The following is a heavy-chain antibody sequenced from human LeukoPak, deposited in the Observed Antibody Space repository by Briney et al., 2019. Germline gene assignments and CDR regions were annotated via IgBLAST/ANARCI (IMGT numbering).Heavy chain of an antibody. J-gene: IGHJ6*02. CDR1: GGSISSYY. V-gene: IGHV4-59*08. CDR3: ARHRYYYDSSGYYWRGYYYYGMDV. Sequence: SETLSLTCTVSGGSISSYYRSWIRQPPGKGLEWIGYIYYSGSTNYNPSLKSRVTISVDTSKNQFSLKLSSVTAADTAVYYCARHRYYYDSSGYYWRGYYYYGMDVWGQGTTVTVSS. CDR2: IYYSGST. D-gene: IGHD3-22*01.